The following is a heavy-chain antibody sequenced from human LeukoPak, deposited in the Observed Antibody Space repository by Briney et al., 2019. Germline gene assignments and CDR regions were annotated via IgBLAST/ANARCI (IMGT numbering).Heavy chain of an antibody. CDR2: ISSSGSTI. Sequence: PGGSLRLSCAASGFTVSSNYMNWVRQAPGKGLEWVSYISSSGSTIYYADSVKGRFTISRDNAENSLYLQMNSLRAEDTAVYYCAELGITMIGGVWGKGTTVTISS. D-gene: IGHD3-10*02. CDR1: GFTVSSNY. J-gene: IGHJ6*04. CDR3: AELGITMIGGV. V-gene: IGHV3-48*03.